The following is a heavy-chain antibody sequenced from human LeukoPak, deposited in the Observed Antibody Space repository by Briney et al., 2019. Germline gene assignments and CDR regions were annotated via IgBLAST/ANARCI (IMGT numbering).Heavy chain of an antibody. D-gene: IGHD1-1*01. Sequence: PGGSLRLSCAASGFTVSSNYMSWVRQAPGKGLEWVSILYSVGTTYYTDSVKGRFTISRDDSKNTLYLQMNSLRAEDTAVYYCAKSLLTTATGTGRAFDIWGQGTMVTVSA. CDR2: LYSVGTT. CDR3: AKSLLTTATGTGRAFDI. V-gene: IGHV3-53*01. J-gene: IGHJ3*02. CDR1: GFTVSSNY.